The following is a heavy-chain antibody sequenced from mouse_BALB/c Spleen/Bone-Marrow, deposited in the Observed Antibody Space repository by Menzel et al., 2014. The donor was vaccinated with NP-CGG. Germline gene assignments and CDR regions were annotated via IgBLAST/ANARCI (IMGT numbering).Heavy chain of an antibody. CDR2: IYPGDGDT. V-gene: IGHV1-80*01. Sequence: VKLMESGAELVRPGSSVKISCKASGYAFSGYCMNWVKQRPGQGLEWIGQIYPGDGDTDYNGKFKGKATLTADKSSSTAYMQLSSLTSEDSAVYFCARGGISVDYWGQGTTLTVSS. CDR1: GYAFSGYC. J-gene: IGHJ2*01. CDR3: ARGGISVDY.